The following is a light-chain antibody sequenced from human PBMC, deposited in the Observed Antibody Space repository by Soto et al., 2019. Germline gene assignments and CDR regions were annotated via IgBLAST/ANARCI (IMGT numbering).Light chain of an antibody. J-gene: IGLJ1*01. CDR3: CTYAGGSSYV. Sequence: QSVLTQPASVSGSPGQSITISCAGSSNDVGGYNLVSWYQHHPGKAPKLLLYEDSLRPSGVSYRFSGSKSGNTASLTISGLQPEDEADYHCCTYAGGSSYVFGTGTKVTVL. V-gene: IGLV2-23*01. CDR1: SNDVGGYNL. CDR2: EDS.